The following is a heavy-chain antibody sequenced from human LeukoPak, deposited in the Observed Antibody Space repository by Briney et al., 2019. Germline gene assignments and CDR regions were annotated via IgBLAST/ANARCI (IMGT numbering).Heavy chain of an antibody. CDR2: IWYDGSNK. D-gene: IGHD6-19*01. Sequence: PGGTLRLSCAASGCTFSSYGMHWVRQAPGKGLEWVADIWYDGSNKYYADSVKGRFTTSRDNSKNTLYLQMNSLRAEDTAVYYCARDGGRAGGWYGRLDYWGQGTLVTVSS. J-gene: IGHJ4*02. CDR1: GCTFSSYG. CDR3: ARDGGRAGGWYGRLDY. V-gene: IGHV3-33*01.